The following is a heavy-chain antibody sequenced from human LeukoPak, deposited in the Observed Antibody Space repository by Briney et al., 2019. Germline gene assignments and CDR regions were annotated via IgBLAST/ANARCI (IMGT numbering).Heavy chain of an antibody. D-gene: IGHD2-2*01. CDR2: IRYDGSNK. Sequence: GGSLRLSCAASGFTFSSYGVHWVRQAPGKGLEWVAFIRYDGSNKYYADSVKGRFTISRDNSKNTLYLQMNSLRAEDTAVYYCAKVGIVVVPAARGAFDIWGQGTMVTVSS. CDR3: AKVGIVVVPAARGAFDI. J-gene: IGHJ3*02. V-gene: IGHV3-30*02. CDR1: GFTFSSYG.